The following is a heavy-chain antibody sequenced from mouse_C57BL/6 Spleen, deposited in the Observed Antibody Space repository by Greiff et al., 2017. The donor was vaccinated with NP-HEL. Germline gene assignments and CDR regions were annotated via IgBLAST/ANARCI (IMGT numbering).Heavy chain of an antibody. CDR2: IYPGDGDT. CDR3: ARGDDYDSWFAY. D-gene: IGHD2-4*01. Sequence: VQVVESGPELVKPGASVKISCKASGYAFSSSWMNWVKQRPGKGLEWIGRIYPGDGDTNYNGKFKGKATLTADKSSSTAYMQLSSLTSEDSAVYFCARGDDYDSWFAYWGQGTLVTVSA. V-gene: IGHV1-82*01. CDR1: GYAFSSSW. J-gene: IGHJ3*01.